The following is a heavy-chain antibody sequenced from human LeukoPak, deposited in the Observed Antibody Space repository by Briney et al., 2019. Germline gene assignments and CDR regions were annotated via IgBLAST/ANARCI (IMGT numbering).Heavy chain of an antibody. Sequence: GGSLRLSCAASGFTFSSYAMSWVRQAPGKRLEWVSGISGSDGTTCYADSVKGRFTISRDNSKNTLYLQMNSLRAEDTAVYYCTKGLAPDYWGQGTLVTVSS. J-gene: IGHJ4*02. D-gene: IGHD2-15*01. CDR3: TKGLAPDY. CDR2: ISGSDGTT. V-gene: IGHV3-23*01. CDR1: GFTFSSYA.